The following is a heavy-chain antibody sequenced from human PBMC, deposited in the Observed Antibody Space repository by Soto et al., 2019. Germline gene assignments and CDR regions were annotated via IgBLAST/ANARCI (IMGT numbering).Heavy chain of an antibody. V-gene: IGHV4-34*01. CDR3: ARGWGRIFDY. J-gene: IGHJ4*02. D-gene: IGHD7-27*01. Sequence: SETLSLTCAVYGGSFSGYYWSGIRQPPGKGLEWIGEINHSGSTNYNPSLKSRVTISIDTSKNQFSLKLSSVTAADTAVYYCARGWGRIFDYWGQGTLVTVSS. CDR2: INHSGST. CDR1: GGSFSGYY.